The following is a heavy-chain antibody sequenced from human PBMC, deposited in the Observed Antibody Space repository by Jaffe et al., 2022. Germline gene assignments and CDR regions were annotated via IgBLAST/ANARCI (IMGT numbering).Heavy chain of an antibody. D-gene: IGHD6-19*01. CDR3: ARDKAVAGTSVVRYFDL. CDR1: GGSFSGYY. J-gene: IGHJ2*01. Sequence: QVQLQQWGAGLLKPSETLSLTCAVYGGSFSGYYWSWIRQPPGKGLEWIGEINHSGSTNYNPSLKSRVTISVDTSKNQFSLKLSSVTAADTAVYYCARDKAVAGTSVVRYFDLWGRGTLVTVSS. CDR2: INHSGST. V-gene: IGHV4-34*01.